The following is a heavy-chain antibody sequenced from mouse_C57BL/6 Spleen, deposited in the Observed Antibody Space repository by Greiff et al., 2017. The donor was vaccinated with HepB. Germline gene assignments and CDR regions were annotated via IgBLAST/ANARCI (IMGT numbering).Heavy chain of an antibody. D-gene: IGHD1-1*01. V-gene: IGHV1-15*01. Sequence: VQLVESGAELVRPGASVTLSCKASGYTFTDYEMHWVKQTPVHGLEWIGAIDPETGGTAYNQKFKGKAILTADKSSSTAYMELRSLTSEDSAVYYCTRSGGGSSYFAYWGQGTLVTVSA. CDR1: GYTFTDYE. J-gene: IGHJ3*01. CDR2: IDPETGGT. CDR3: TRSGGGSSYFAY.